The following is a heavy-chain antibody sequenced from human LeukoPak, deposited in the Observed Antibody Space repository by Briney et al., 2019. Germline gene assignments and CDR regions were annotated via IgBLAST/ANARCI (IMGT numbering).Heavy chain of an antibody. CDR1: GFTFGDYA. V-gene: IGHV3-9*01. CDR3: AKNPPTRYTSTSFFDY. Sequence: GGSLRLSCVGAGFTFGDYAMHWVRQAPGKGLEWVSGINWNSGSVDYADSVKGRFTIPRDNAKNSLYLLLNSLRPEDTAFYFCAKNPPTRYTSTSFFDYWGQGTLVTVSS. D-gene: IGHD6-13*01. J-gene: IGHJ4*02. CDR2: INWNSGSV.